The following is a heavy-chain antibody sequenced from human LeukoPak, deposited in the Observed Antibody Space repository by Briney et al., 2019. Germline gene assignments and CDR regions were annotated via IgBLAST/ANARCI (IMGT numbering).Heavy chain of an antibody. Sequence: SETLSLTCTVSGGSISGYYWSWIRQPPGQGLEWIAYIHSNGYTNYNPSLKSRLTISVDTSKNQFSLKVNSVTAADPAMYYCTKREGPMSGSYDYFDPWGQGTLVTVS. CDR3: TKREGPMSGSYDYFDP. CDR2: IHSNGYT. D-gene: IGHD1-26*01. V-gene: IGHV4-4*09. J-gene: IGHJ5*02. CDR1: GGSISGYY.